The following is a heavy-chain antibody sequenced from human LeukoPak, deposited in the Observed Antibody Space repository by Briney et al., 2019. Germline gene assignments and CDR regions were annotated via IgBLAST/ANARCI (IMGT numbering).Heavy chain of an antibody. V-gene: IGHV3-23*01. CDR2: ISVSGGST. CDR1: GFTYSHYA. CDR3: ARRNWFDL. J-gene: IGHJ5*02. Sequence: GGSLRLSCAASGFTYSHYAMTWVRQAPGKGLEWVSTISVSGGSTYYADSVKGRFTISRDNSKNTLYLQMDSLRAGDTALYYCARRNWFDLWGQGTLVTVSS.